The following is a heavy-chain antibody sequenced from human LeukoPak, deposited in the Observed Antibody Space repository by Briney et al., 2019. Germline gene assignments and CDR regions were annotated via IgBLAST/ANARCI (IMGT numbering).Heavy chain of an antibody. V-gene: IGHV3-23*01. CDR2: ISGSGGST. CDR3: ARVRGFGELLFDY. Sequence: GGSLRLSCAASGFTFSSYAMSWVRQAPGKGLEWVSAISGSGGSTYYADSVKGRFTISRDNAKNSLYLQMNSLRAEDTAVYYCARVRGFGELLFDYWGQGTLVTVSS. D-gene: IGHD3-10*01. J-gene: IGHJ4*02. CDR1: GFTFSSYA.